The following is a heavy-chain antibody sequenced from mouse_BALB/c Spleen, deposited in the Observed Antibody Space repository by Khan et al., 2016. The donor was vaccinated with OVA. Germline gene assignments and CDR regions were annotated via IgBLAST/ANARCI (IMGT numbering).Heavy chain of an antibody. D-gene: IGHD1-2*01. CDR3: TRDKNYYGYLDY. CDR2: ISYDGSN. CDR1: GYSITSGYY. J-gene: IGHJ3*01. Sequence: EVQLQESGPGLVKPSQSLSLTCSVTGYSITSGYYWNWIRQFPGNKLEWMGYISYDGSNNYNPSLKNRISITRDTSENQFFLTLNPVTTEDTATYYCTRDKNYYGYLDYWGQGTLVTVSA. V-gene: IGHV3-6*02.